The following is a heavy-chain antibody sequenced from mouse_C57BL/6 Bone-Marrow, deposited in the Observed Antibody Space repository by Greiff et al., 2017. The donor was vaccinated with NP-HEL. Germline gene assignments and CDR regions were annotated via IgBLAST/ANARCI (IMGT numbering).Heavy chain of an antibody. CDR3: ARNPLYYYGSSYDWYFDV. CDR1: GYTFTDYY. V-gene: IGHV1-26*01. J-gene: IGHJ1*03. Sequence: EVQLQQSGPELVKPGASVKISCKASGYTFTDYYMNWVKQSHGKSLEWIGDINPNNGGTSYNQKFKGKATLTVDKSSSTAYMELRSLTSEDSAVYYCARNPLYYYGSSYDWYFDVWGTGTTVTVSS. D-gene: IGHD1-1*01. CDR2: INPNNGGT.